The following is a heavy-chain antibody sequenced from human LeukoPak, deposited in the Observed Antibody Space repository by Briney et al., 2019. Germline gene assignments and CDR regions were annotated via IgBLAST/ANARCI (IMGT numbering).Heavy chain of an antibody. D-gene: IGHD4-11*01. CDR3: ARGRVSSSTWYSTYYYYFYMDV. CDR1: GYSISSGYY. CDR2: IYHSGST. V-gene: IGHV4-38-2*02. J-gene: IGHJ6*03. Sequence: SETLSLTCTVSGYSISSGYYWGWIRQPPGKGLEWIGSIYHSGSTYYNPSLNGRVSISRDTSKNLFSLRLRSVTVADTAVYFCARGRVSSSTWYSTYYYYFYMDVWGKGSTATVSS.